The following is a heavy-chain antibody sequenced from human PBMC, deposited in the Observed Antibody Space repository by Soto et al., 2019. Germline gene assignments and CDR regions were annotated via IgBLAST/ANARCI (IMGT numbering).Heavy chain of an antibody. J-gene: IGHJ5*02. CDR2: ISAYNGNT. CDR1: GYTFTSYG. D-gene: IGHD3-10*01. CDR3: ARVDLGYYYGSGAKYNWFDP. Sequence: ASVKVSCKASGYTFTSYGISWVRQAPGQGLEWMGWISAYNGNTNYAQKLQGRVTMTTDTSTSTAYMELRSLRSDDTAVYYCARVDLGYYYGSGAKYNWFDPWGQGTLVTVPS. V-gene: IGHV1-18*01.